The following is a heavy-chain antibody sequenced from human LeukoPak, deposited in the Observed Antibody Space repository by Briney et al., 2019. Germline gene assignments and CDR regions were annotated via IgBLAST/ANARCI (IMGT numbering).Heavy chain of an antibody. J-gene: IGHJ3*01. Sequence: GGSLRLSCAASGFTFSSYSMNWVRQAPGKGLEWVSYISSSSTTIYYADSVKGRFTISRDNAKNSLYLQMNSLRAEDTAVYYCARDHHRRLYDSQARDTFDFWGQGTMVTVSS. D-gene: IGHD3-22*01. CDR2: ISSSSTTI. CDR1: GFTFSSYS. V-gene: IGHV3-48*01. CDR3: ARDHHRRLYDSQARDTFDF.